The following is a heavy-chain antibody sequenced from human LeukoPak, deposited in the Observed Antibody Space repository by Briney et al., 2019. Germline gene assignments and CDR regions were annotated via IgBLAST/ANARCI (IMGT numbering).Heavy chain of an antibody. CDR1: GGSVSSNTFY. V-gene: IGHV4-61*01. Sequence: SETLSLTCTVSGGSVSSNTFYWNWIRQPPGKGLEWIGYIHYSGNSNYNPSLKSRVTISVDTSKNQFSLKLTSVTAADTAVYYCARARGATIFQSAFDIWGQGTMVTVSS. CDR2: IHYSGNS. J-gene: IGHJ3*02. D-gene: IGHD5-24*01. CDR3: ARARGATIFQSAFDI.